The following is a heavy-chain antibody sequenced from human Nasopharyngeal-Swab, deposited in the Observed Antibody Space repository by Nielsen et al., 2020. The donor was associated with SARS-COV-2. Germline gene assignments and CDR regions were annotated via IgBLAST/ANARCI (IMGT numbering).Heavy chain of an antibody. J-gene: IGHJ4*02. V-gene: IGHV3-30*18. Sequence: GESLKISCAASGFTFSSSGMDWVRQAPGKGLEWVAVISYDGSNEYYGDSGKGRFTISRDNSKNTLYLQMNILRVDDTAVYYCAKDVHGDYGGIDYWGLGILFTVSS. D-gene: IGHD4-17*01. CDR2: ISYDGSNE. CDR1: GFTFSSSG. CDR3: AKDVHGDYGGIDY.